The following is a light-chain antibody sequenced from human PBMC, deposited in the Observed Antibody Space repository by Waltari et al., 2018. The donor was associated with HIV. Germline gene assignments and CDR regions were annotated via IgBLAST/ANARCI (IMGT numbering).Light chain of an antibody. J-gene: IGLJ2*01. CDR2: QDS. Sequence: SYELTQPPSVSVSPGQTASITCSGAKLGDQYACWYQQKPGQSPVLVIYQDSKRPSGIPERFSGSNSGNTATLTISGTQAMDEADYYCQAWDSSTAVFGGGTKLTVL. CDR1: KLGDQY. V-gene: IGLV3-1*01. CDR3: QAWDSSTAV.